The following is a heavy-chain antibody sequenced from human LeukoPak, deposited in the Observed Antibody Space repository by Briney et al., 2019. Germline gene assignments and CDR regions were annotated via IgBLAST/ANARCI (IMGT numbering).Heavy chain of an antibody. D-gene: IGHD3-10*01. CDR3: AREGLNMVRGVIPKEAWGWFDP. CDR2: IYFGGST. V-gene: IGHV4-39*07. CDR1: GGSISSSSYY. Sequence: SETLSLTCTVSGGSISSSSYYWGWIRQPPGKGLEWIGSIYFGGSTYYNPSLKSRVTISVDTSKNQFSLILSSATAADTAVYYCAREGLNMVRGVIPKEAWGWFDPWGQGTLVTVSS. J-gene: IGHJ5*02.